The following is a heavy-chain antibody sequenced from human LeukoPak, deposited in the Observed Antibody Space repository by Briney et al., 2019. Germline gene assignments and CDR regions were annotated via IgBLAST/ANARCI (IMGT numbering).Heavy chain of an antibody. J-gene: IGHJ6*02. CDR3: ARDNSMDV. CDR2: ITWDDGST. CDR1: GFTFSDYT. Sequence: GGSLRLSCAASGFTFSDYTMHWVRLVPGKGLEWVSLITWDDGSTYYADSVKGRFTISRDNSKNSLYLQMNSLRTEDTAFYYCARDNSMDVWGRGTTVTVSS. V-gene: IGHV3-43*01.